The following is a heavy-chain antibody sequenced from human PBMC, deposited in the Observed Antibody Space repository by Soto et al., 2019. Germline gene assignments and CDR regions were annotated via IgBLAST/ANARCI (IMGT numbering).Heavy chain of an antibody. V-gene: IGHV3-7*01. J-gene: IGHJ4*02. Sequence: QPAGSLRPSCVVSGSTFSTYWMTWVRQARGKGLEWVANIKQYGNKKHYVVTVKDRFTISRDNPKNSLYLQMNSLRAEDTAVYYCASQRRDGYFGDYWGQGTLVTVSS. D-gene: IGHD5-12*01. CDR1: GSTFSTYW. CDR2: IKQYGNKK. CDR3: ASQRRDGYFGDY.